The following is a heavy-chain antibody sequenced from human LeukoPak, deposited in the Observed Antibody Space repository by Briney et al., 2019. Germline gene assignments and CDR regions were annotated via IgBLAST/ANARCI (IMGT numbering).Heavy chain of an antibody. D-gene: IGHD2-2*01. J-gene: IGHJ4*02. CDR2: IKQDGSEK. CDR3: ARGSLGYCSTTSCYQVDY. Sequence: GGSLRLSCAASGFTFSSCWMSWVRQAPGKGLEWVANIKQDGSEKHYVDSVKGRFTISRDNAKNSLYLQMNSLRAEDTAVYYCARGSLGYCSTTSCYQVDYWGQGTLVTVSS. V-gene: IGHV3-7*01. CDR1: GFTFSSCW.